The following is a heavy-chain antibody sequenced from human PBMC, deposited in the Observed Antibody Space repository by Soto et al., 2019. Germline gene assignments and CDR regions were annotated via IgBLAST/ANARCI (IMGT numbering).Heavy chain of an antibody. CDR3: ARGVVVVAATLHWFDP. J-gene: IGHJ5*02. D-gene: IGHD2-15*01. Sequence: SETLSLTCAVYGGSFSGYYWSWIRQPPGKGLEWIGEINHSGSTNYNPSLKSRVTISVDTSKNQFSLKLSSVTAADTAVYYCARGVVVVAATLHWFDPWGQGTLVTVSS. V-gene: IGHV4-34*01. CDR2: INHSGST. CDR1: GGSFSGYY.